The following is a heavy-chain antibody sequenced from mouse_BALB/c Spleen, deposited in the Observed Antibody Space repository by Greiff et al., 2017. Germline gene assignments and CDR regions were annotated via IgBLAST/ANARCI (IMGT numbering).Heavy chain of an antibody. Sequence: QVQLKQSGAELVRPGTSVKISCKASGYTFTNYWLGWVKQRPGHGLEWIGDIYPGGGYTNYNEKFKGKATLTADTSSSTAYMQLSSLTSEGSAVYFCARGGEYYGYDWGQGTTLTVSS. CDR3: ARGGEYYGYD. J-gene: IGHJ2*01. CDR1: GYTFTNYW. CDR2: IYPGGGYT. V-gene: IGHV1-63*02. D-gene: IGHD1-2*01.